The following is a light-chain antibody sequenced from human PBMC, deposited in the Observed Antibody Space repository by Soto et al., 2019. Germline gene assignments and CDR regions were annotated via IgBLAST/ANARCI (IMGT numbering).Light chain of an antibody. CDR1: SSNIGSNT. J-gene: IGLJ2*01. CDR3: AAWDDSLNGHHVV. Sequence: QSVLTQPPSASGTPGQRVTISCSGSSSNIGSNTVNWYQQLPGTAPKLLIYSNNQRPSGVPDRFSGSKSGTSASLAISGLQSEDDADYYCAAWDDSLNGHHVVFGGGTKRTVL. CDR2: SNN. V-gene: IGLV1-44*01.